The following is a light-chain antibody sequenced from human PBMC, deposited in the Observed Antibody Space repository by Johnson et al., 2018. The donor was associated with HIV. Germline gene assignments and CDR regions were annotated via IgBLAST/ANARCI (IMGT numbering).Light chain of an antibody. CDR3: GTWDSSLSAYV. CDR2: DNN. V-gene: IGLV1-51*01. Sequence: QSVLTQPPSVSAAPGQKVTISCSGSSSNIGNNYVSWYQHLPGTAPKLLIYDNNNRPSGIPDRFSGSKSGTSATLGITGLQTGDEADYYCGTWDSSLSAYVFGTGTTVTVL. CDR1: SSNIGNNY. J-gene: IGLJ1*01.